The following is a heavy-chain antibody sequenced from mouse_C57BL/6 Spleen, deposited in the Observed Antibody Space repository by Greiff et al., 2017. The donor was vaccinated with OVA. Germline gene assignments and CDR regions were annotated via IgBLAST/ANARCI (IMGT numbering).Heavy chain of an antibody. Sequence: QVQLQQPGAELVRPGSSVKLSCKASGYTFTSYWMHWVKQRPGQGLEWIGEIDPSDSYTNYNQKLKGKSTLTVDKSSSTAYMQLSSLTSEDSAVYYCARSDGSSHWYFDVWGTGTTVTVSS. D-gene: IGHD1-1*01. CDR1: GYTFTSYW. V-gene: IGHV1-69*01. CDR3: ARSDGSSHWYFDV. J-gene: IGHJ1*03. CDR2: IDPSDSYT.